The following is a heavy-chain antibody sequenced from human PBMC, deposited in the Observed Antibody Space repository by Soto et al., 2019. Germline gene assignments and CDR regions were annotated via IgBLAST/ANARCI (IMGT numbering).Heavy chain of an antibody. D-gene: IGHD6-13*01. J-gene: IGHJ4*02. CDR3: ARGRAGYSTY. Sequence: QVQLQQWGAGLLKPSETLSLTCAVYGWSFSGYYWSWIRQPPGQGLEWIWEINHSGSTNYNPSLKSRVPISVATSKNQFSRRLSSVTAADTAVYYCARGRAGYSTYWGQGTLVPVSS. V-gene: IGHV4-34*01. CDR2: INHSGST. CDR1: GWSFSGYY.